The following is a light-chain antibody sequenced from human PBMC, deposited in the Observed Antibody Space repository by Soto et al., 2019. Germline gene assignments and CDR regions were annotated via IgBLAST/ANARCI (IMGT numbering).Light chain of an antibody. CDR3: QQYDILHRT. Sequence: DIQMTQSPSSLSASVGDRVTITCQASQDINKYLNWYQQKPGKAPKLLIYDASNLETGVPSRFSGSGSGTDFTFTISSLQAEDLATYYCQQYDILHRTFGQGTKVDIK. V-gene: IGKV1-33*01. J-gene: IGKJ2*02. CDR2: DAS. CDR1: QDINKY.